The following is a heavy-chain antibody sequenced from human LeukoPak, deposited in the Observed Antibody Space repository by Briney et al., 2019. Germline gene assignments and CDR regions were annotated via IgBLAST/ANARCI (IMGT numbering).Heavy chain of an antibody. Sequence: SETLSLTYTVSGGSTSSNNYYWGWIRQPPGKGLEWIGTIYYSGSTYYNPSLKSRVTISVDTSKNQFSLKLSSVTAADTAVYYCARQGSGNYLSPVNYWGQGTLVTVSS. CDR1: GGSTSSNNYY. J-gene: IGHJ4*02. CDR2: IYYSGST. D-gene: IGHD1-26*01. V-gene: IGHV4-39*01. CDR3: ARQGSGNYLSPVNY.